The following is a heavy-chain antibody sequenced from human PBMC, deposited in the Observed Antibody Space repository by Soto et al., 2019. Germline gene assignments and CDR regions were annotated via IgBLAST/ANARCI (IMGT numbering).Heavy chain of an antibody. Sequence: GESRKISCKGSGYSFTSYWISWVRQMPGKGLEWMGRIDPSDSYTNYSPSFQGHVTISADKSISTAYLQWSSLKASDTAMYYCARETYYDFWSGCPDSYYCGMDVWGQGTTVTVSS. CDR2: IDPSDSYT. V-gene: IGHV5-10-1*01. D-gene: IGHD3-3*01. CDR3: ARETYYDFWSGCPDSYYCGMDV. J-gene: IGHJ6*02. CDR1: GYSFTSYW.